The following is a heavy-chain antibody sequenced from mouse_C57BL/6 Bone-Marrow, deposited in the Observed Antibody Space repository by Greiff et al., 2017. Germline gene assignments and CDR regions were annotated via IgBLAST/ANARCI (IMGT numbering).Heavy chain of an antibody. CDR3: AREYYGNPWFAY. J-gene: IGHJ3*01. CDR1: GYTFTSYW. D-gene: IGHD2-1*01. Sequence: QVQLQQPGAELVKPGASVKMSCKASGYTFTSYWITWVKQRPGQGLEWIGDIYPGSGSTNYNEKFKSKATLTVDTSSSTAYMQLSSLTSEDSAVYYCAREYYGNPWFAYWGHGTLVTVSA. CDR2: IYPGSGST. V-gene: IGHV1-55*01.